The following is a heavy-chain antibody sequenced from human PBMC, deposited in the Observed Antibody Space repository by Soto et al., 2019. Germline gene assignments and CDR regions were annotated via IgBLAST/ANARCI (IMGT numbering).Heavy chain of an antibody. CDR3: ASLHYVWGSYRYTLFDY. J-gene: IGHJ4*02. CDR2: ISSSSSTI. CDR1: GFTFSSYS. D-gene: IGHD3-16*02. Sequence: EVQLVESGGGLVQPGGSLRLSCAASGFTFSSYSMNWVRQAPGKGLEWVSYISSSSSTIYYADSVKGRFTISRDNAXNXRYLQMNSLRDEDTAVYYCASLHYVWGSYRYTLFDYWGQGTLVTVSS. V-gene: IGHV3-48*02.